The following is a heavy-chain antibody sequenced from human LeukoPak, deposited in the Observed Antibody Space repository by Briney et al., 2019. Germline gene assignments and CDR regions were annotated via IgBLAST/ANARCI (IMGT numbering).Heavy chain of an antibody. J-gene: IGHJ6*02. Sequence: SETLSLTCTVSGGSVSSGSYYWSWIRQPPGKGLEWIGYTYYSGSTNYNPSLKSRVTISVDTSKNQFSLKLSSVTAADTAVYYCARAESGGYDRSYYYGMDVWGQGTTVTVSS. CDR1: GGSVSSGSYY. D-gene: IGHD5-12*01. V-gene: IGHV4-61*01. CDR3: ARAESGGYDRSYYYGMDV. CDR2: TYYSGST.